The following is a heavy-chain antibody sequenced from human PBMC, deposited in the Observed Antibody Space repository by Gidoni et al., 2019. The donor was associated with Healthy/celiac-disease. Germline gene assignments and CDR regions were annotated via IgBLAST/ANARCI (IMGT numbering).Heavy chain of an antibody. D-gene: IGHD4-17*01. CDR1: GLPFSSYS. V-gene: IGHV3-21*01. CDR3: ARDYRLDYWYFDL. J-gene: IGHJ2*01. CDR2: ISSSIRYI. Sequence: EVQLVESGGGLVKPGGSLRLSCAASGLPFSSYSMNWVRQAPGKGLDWVSSISSSIRYIYYADSVKGRFTISRDNAKNSLYLQMNSLRAEDTAVYYCARDYRLDYWYFDLWGRGTLVTVSS.